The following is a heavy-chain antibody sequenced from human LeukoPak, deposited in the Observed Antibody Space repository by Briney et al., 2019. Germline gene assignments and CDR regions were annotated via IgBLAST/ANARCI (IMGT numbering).Heavy chain of an antibody. J-gene: IGHJ4*02. V-gene: IGHV3-49*04. CDR1: GFTFVDYA. CDR2: IRSKAYGGTT. CDR3: TRDQTPYY. Sequence: GSLRLSCTASGFTFVDYAMTWVRQAPGKGLEWVGFIRSKAYGGTTEYAASVKGRFTISRDDSKSIAYLQMNSLKTEDTAVYYCTRDQTPYYWGQGTLVTVSS.